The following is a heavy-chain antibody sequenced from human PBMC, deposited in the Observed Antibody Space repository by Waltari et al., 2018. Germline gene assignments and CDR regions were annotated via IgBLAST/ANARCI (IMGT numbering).Heavy chain of an antibody. J-gene: IGHJ3*02. CDR3: ARDDSSGLRDALDI. D-gene: IGHD3-22*01. CDR2: INHSGST. V-gene: IGHV4-34*01. Sequence: QVQLQQWGAGLLKPSETLSLTCAVYGGSFSGYYWSWIRQPPGKGLEWIGEINHSGSTNYNPSLKSRVTISVDTSKNQFSLKLSSVTAADTAVYYCARDDSSGLRDALDIWGQGTMVTVSS. CDR1: GGSFSGYY.